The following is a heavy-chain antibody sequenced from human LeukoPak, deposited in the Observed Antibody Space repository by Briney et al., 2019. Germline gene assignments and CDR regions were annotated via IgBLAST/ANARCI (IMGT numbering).Heavy chain of an antibody. V-gene: IGHV3-7*04. J-gene: IGHJ4*02. CDR1: GFTFSTYW. D-gene: IGHD6-19*01. CDR2: IKEDGSAK. CDR3: ARGAAGLDY. Sequence: PGGSLRLSCVASGFTFSTYWTNWVRQAPGKGLEWVANIKEDGSAKYYVDSVKGRFTISRDNAKNSLYLQMNSLRVEDTAVYYCARGAAGLDYWGQGTLVTVSS.